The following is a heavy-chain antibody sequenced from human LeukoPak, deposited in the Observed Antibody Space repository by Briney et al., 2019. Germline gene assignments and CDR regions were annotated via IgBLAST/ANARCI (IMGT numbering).Heavy chain of an antibody. V-gene: IGHV4-59*08. J-gene: IGHJ3*02. CDR2: IYYSGSS. CDR1: GGSISSYY. D-gene: IGHD3-9*01. Sequence: SETLSLTCTVSGGSISSYYWSWIRQAPGKGLEWIGYIYYSGSSTYNPSLKGRLTISVDTSKNQFSLKLSSVTAADTAVYYCARLGIDYDILTGYIPDAFDIWGQGTMVTVSS. CDR3: ARLGIDYDILTGYIPDAFDI.